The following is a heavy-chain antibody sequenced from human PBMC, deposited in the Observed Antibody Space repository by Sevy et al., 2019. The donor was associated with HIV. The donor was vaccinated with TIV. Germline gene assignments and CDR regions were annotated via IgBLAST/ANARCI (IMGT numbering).Heavy chain of an antibody. CDR3: ARANWNDVGWFDP. V-gene: IGHV1-2*02. CDR1: GYTFTGYY. CDR2: INPNSGGT. J-gene: IGHJ5*02. Sequence: ASVKVSCKASGYTFTGYYMHWVRQAPGQGLEWMGWINPNSGGTNYAQTFQGRVTMTRDTSISTAYMELSRLRSDDTAVYYCARANWNDVGWFDPWGQGTLVTVSS. D-gene: IGHD1-1*01.